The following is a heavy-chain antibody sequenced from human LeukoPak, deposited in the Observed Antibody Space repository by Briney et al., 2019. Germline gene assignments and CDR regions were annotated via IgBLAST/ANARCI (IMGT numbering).Heavy chain of an antibody. CDR3: ARREYCTNGVCYRNAFDI. V-gene: IGHV4-59*01. CDR2: IYYSGST. D-gene: IGHD2-8*01. Sequence: PSETLSLTCAVYGGSISSYYWSWIRQPPGKGLEWIGYIYYSGSTNYNPSLKSRVTISVDTSKNQFSLKLSSVTAADTAVYYCARREYCTNGVCYRNAFDIWGQGTMVTVSS. CDR1: GGSISSYY. J-gene: IGHJ3*02.